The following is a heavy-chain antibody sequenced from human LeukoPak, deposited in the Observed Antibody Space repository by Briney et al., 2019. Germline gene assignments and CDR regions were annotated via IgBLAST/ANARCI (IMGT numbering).Heavy chain of an antibody. D-gene: IGHD2-21*02. V-gene: IGHV4-34*01. CDR3: ARLVVTYAFDI. Sequence: YETLSVTCAVYGGSFSGYYWSWIRQPPGKGLEWIGEINHSGSTNYNPSHKSRVTISVDTSKKQFSLKLSSVTAADTAVYYCARLVVTYAFDIWGQRTLGSASS. CDR2: INHSGST. CDR1: GGSFSGYY. J-gene: IGHJ3*02.